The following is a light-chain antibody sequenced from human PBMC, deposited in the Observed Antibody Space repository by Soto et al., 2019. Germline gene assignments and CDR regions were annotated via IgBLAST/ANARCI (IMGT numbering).Light chain of an antibody. V-gene: IGKV1-5*03. CDR2: KAS. CDR3: QQYNSYVYT. J-gene: IGKJ2*01. CDR1: QSISSW. Sequence: DIQMTQSPFTLSASVGDRVTITCRASQSISSWLAWYQQKPGKAPKLLIYKASSLESGVPSRFSGSGSGTEFTLTISSLQPDDFATYYCQQYNSYVYTFGQGTKLEIK.